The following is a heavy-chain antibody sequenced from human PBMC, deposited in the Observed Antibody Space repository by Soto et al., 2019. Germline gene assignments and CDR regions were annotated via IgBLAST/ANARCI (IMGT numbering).Heavy chain of an antibody. Sequence: ESLKISFKGSGYSFTTYWIGWVRQVPGKGLEWMAILYPGDSQIRYSPSFQGQVSISVDKSISTAYLQWSSLKASDTAMYYCARSKYSTNWNHGIDVWGQGTTVTVSS. CDR1: GYSFTTYW. CDR2: LYPGDSQI. D-gene: IGHD6-13*01. CDR3: ARSKYSTNWNHGIDV. J-gene: IGHJ6*02. V-gene: IGHV5-51*01.